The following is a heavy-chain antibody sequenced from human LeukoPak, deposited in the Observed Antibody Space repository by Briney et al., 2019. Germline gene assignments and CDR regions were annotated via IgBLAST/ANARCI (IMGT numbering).Heavy chain of an antibody. D-gene: IGHD4/OR15-4a*01. J-gene: IGHJ5*02. CDR2: ISYDGSNK. V-gene: IGHV3-30-3*01. CDR3: ARDGASPGPLRPFDP. CDR1: GFTFSSYA. Sequence: GGSLRLSCAASGFTFSSYAMHWVRQAPGKGLEWVAVISYDGSNKYYADSVKGRFTISRDNSKNTLYLQMNSLRAEDTAVYYCARDGASPGPLRPFDPWGQETLVTVSS.